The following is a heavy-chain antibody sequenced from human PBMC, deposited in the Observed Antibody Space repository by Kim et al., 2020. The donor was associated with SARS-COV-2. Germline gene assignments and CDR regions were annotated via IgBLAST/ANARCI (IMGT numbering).Heavy chain of an antibody. D-gene: IGHD2-15*01. CDR2: IIPIFGTA. J-gene: IGHJ4*02. CDR1: GGTFSSYA. V-gene: IGHV1-69*13. CDR3: ARDLRDGYCSGGSCYSTFDY. Sequence: SVKVSCKASGGTFSSYAISWVRQAPGQGLEWMGGIIPIFGTANYAQKFQGRVTITADESTSTAYMELSSLRSEDTAVYYCARDLRDGYCSGGSCYSTFDYWGQGTLVSVSS.